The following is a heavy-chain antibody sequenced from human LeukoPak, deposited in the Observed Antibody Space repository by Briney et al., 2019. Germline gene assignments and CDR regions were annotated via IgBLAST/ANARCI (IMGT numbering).Heavy chain of an antibody. CDR3: ARVRDQLWFGELSGAFDI. Sequence: GGSLRLSCAASGFTFSSYAMHWVRQAPGKGLEYVSAISSNGGSTYHANSVQGRFTISRDNSKNTLYLQMGSLRAEDMAVYYCARVRDQLWFGELSGAFDIWGQGTMVTVSS. J-gene: IGHJ3*02. D-gene: IGHD3-10*01. V-gene: IGHV3-64*01. CDR2: ISSNGGST. CDR1: GFTFSSYA.